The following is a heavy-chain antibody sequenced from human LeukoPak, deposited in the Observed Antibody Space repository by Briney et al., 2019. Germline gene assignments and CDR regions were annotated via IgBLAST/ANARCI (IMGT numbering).Heavy chain of an antibody. CDR3: ARVHDPLALAYYFDY. D-gene: IGHD3-16*01. CDR2: IYYSGST. Sequence: SETLSLTCTVSGGSLSSYYWSWIRQPPGKGLEWIGYIYYSGSTNYNPSLKSRVPISVDTSKNQFSLKLSSVTAADTAVYYCARVHDPLALAYYFDYWGQGTLVTVSS. V-gene: IGHV4-59*01. CDR1: GGSLSSYY. J-gene: IGHJ4*02.